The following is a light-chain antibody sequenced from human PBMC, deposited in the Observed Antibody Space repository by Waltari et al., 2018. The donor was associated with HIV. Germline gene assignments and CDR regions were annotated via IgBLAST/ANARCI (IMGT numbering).Light chain of an antibody. CDR3: AAWDDSLNAYV. CDR1: NSNIGSNT. CDR2: SYD. Sequence: QSVLTQPPSASGTPGQRVVISCSGSNSNIGSNTITWFQQLPDSAPKVLGYSYDHRPSGVPDRVSGSKSGTSASLAISGVQSEDEVDYYCAAWDDSLNAYVFGSGTKVTVL. J-gene: IGLJ1*01. V-gene: IGLV1-44*01.